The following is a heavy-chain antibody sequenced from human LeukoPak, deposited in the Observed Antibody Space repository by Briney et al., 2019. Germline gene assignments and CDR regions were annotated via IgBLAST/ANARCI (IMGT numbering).Heavy chain of an antibody. CDR2: IYHSGST. Sequence: SETLSLTCTVSGGSISSSSYYWGWIRQPPGKGLEWIGSIYHSGSTYYNPSLKSRVTISVDTSKNQFSLKLSSVTAADTAVYYCARHLPGIAAADPSGYFDYWGQGTLVTVSS. CDR1: GGSISSSSYY. V-gene: IGHV4-39*01. CDR3: ARHLPGIAAADPSGYFDY. D-gene: IGHD6-13*01. J-gene: IGHJ4*02.